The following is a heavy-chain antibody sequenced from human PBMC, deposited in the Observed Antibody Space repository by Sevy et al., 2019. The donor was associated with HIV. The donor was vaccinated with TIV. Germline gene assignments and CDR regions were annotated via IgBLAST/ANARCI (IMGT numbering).Heavy chain of an antibody. Sequence: SETLSLTCTVSGGFVTSTSYYWAWIRQSPGKGLEWIGSIYNSGSTYYNPSLKSRVTISVHPSKNQFSLKLSSVTAADTAVYYCARRYGSSTSCYVPGYYGMDVWGQGTTVTVSS. J-gene: IGHJ6*02. D-gene: IGHD2-2*01. CDR3: ARRYGSSTSCYVPGYYGMDV. CDR2: IYNSGST. V-gene: IGHV4-39*01. CDR1: GGFVTSTSYY.